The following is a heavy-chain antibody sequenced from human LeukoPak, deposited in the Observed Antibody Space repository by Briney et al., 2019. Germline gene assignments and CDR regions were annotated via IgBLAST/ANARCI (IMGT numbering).Heavy chain of an antibody. V-gene: IGHV3-30*04. CDR2: ISYDGSNK. CDR3: ARDGRDYGDYVFFDY. Sequence: PGGSLRLSCAASGFTFSSYAMHWVRQAPGKGLEWVVVISYDGSNKYYADSVKGRFTISRDNSKNTLYLQMNSLRAEGTAVYYCARDGRDYGDYVFFDYWGQETLVTVSS. D-gene: IGHD4-17*01. J-gene: IGHJ4*02. CDR1: GFTFSSYA.